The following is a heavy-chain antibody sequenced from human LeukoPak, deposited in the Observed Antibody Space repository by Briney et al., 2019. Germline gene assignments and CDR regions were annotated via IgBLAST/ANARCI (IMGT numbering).Heavy chain of an antibody. V-gene: IGHV1-69*01. D-gene: IGHD2-2*01. CDR1: GGTFSSYA. CDR2: IIPIFGTA. Sequence: SVKVSCKASGGTFSSYAISWVRQAPGRGLEWMGGIIPIFGTANYAQKFQGRVTITADESTSTAYMELSSLRSEDTAVYYCARGSTVVVPAANPYWYFDLWGRGTLVTVSS. CDR3: ARGSTVVVPAANPYWYFDL. J-gene: IGHJ2*01.